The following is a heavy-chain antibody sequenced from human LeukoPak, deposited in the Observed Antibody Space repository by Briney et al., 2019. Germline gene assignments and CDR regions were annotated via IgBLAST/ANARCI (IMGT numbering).Heavy chain of an antibody. Sequence: GGSLRLSCAASGFTFSSYSMNWVRQAPGKGLEWVSYISGSSSTIYYADSVKGRFTISRDNAKNSLYLQMNSLRAEDTAVYYCARATVVKAPDYWGQGTLVTVSS. J-gene: IGHJ4*02. CDR3: ARATVVKAPDY. CDR1: GFTFSSYS. D-gene: IGHD4-23*01. CDR2: ISGSSSTI. V-gene: IGHV3-48*01.